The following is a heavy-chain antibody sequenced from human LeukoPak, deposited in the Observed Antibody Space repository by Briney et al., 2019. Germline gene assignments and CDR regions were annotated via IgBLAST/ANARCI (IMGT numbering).Heavy chain of an antibody. CDR2: ISGSGGST. V-gene: IGHV3-23*01. D-gene: IGHD3-22*01. CDR1: GFTFSSYA. CDR3: AKVPPYYYDSSGYGYYFDY. Sequence: GSLRLSCAASGFTFSSYAMSWVRQAPGKGLEWVSAISGSGGSTYYADSVKGRFTISRDNSKNTLYLQMNSLRAEDTAVYYCAKVPPYYYDSSGYGYYFDYWGQGTLVTVSS. J-gene: IGHJ4*02.